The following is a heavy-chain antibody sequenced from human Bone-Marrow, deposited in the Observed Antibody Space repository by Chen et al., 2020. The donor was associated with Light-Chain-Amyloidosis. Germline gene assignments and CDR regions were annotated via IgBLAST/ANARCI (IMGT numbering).Heavy chain of an antibody. CDR3: ASIVVVDYGLDV. Sequence: QVQLVESGGGVVQPGRSLRLSCAASGFPFSSITMHWVRQAPGKGLEWMAVISVDGSHTYYAESLKGRFTISRDNSKNTLYLQMTSLRADDTAVYHCASIVVVDYGLDVWGQGTTVIVSS. CDR2: ISVDGSHT. CDR1: GFPFSSIT. J-gene: IGHJ6*02. D-gene: IGHD2-15*01. V-gene: IGHV3-30*04.